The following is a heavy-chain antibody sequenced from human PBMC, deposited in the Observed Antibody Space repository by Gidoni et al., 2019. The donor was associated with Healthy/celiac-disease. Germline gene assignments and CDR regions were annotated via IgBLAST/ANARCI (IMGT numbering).Heavy chain of an antibody. CDR1: GGSFSGYY. CDR2: INHSGST. V-gene: IGHV4-34*01. D-gene: IGHD4-17*01. Sequence: QVQLQQWGAGLLKPSETLSLTCAVYGGSFSGYYWSWIRQPPGKGLEWIGEINHSGSTNYNPSLKSRVTISVDTSKNQFSLKLSSVTAADTAVYYCARVSYGDYPFDYWGQGTLVTVSS. J-gene: IGHJ4*02. CDR3: ARVSYGDYPFDY.